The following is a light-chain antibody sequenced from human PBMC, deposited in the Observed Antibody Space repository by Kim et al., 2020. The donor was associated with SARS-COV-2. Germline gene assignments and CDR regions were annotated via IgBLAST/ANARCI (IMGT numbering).Light chain of an antibody. CDR3: QMYYSAPWT. Sequence: DIQLTQSPSSLSASVGDRVTITCRASQGIDNYLAWYQQRPGKVPELLIHGASALQSGVPSRFSGSGSGTDFTLTISSLQPEDVATYYCQMYYSAPWTFGQGTKVEIK. J-gene: IGKJ1*01. CDR1: QGIDNY. V-gene: IGKV1-27*01. CDR2: GAS.